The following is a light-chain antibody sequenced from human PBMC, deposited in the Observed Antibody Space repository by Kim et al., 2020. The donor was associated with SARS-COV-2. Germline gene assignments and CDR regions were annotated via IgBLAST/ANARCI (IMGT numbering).Light chain of an antibody. CDR3: QQTYTTLWT. CDR2: GAS. J-gene: IGKJ1*01. CDR1: ESVSRY. Sequence: ASIGDRVTITCRAGESVSRYLNWYQQKPGKAPKLLISGASSLHTGVPSRFSGSGAATAFTLTINSLQPEDFATYYCQQTYTTLWTFGQGTKVDIK. V-gene: IGKV1-39*01.